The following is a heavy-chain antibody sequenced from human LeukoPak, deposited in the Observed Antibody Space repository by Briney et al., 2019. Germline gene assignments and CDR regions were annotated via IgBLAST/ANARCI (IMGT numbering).Heavy chain of an antibody. D-gene: IGHD3-10*01. J-gene: IGHJ4*02. V-gene: IGHV3-48*03. Sequence: GGSLRLSCAASGFTFSNYEMNWVRQAPGKGLEWLSYISGNGNTIYYADSVKGRFTISRDNAKNSLYLQMNSLRAEDTAVYYCARGSLVHYYGSGSYRIRAGFDSWGQGTLVTISS. CDR2: ISGNGNTI. CDR3: ARGSLVHYYGSGSYRIRAGFDS. CDR1: GFTFSNYE.